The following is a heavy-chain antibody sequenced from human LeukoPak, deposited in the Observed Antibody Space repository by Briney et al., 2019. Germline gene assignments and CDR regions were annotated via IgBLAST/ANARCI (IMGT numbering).Heavy chain of an antibody. CDR2: ISSSSSTI. CDR3: ARKGAVTAGY. J-gene: IGHJ4*02. CDR1: GFTFSSYE. Sequence: GGSLRLSCVVSGFTFSSYEMNWVRQAPGKGLEWVSYISSSSSTIYYADSVKGRFTISRDNAKNSLYLQMNSLRAEDTAVYYCARKGAVTAGYWGQGTLVTVSS. D-gene: IGHD4-11*01. V-gene: IGHV3-48*03.